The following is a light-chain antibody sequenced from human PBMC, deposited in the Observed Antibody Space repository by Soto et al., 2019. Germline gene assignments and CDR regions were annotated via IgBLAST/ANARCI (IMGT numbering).Light chain of an antibody. CDR3: HKYVSSPWK. J-gene: IGKJ1*01. CDR2: GAS. CDR1: QSVSSSY. V-gene: IGKV3-20*01. Sequence: EIVLAQSPGTLSLSPGEIATLSCSASQSVSSSYLAWYQQKPGQAPRLLIYGASSRATGIPDRFSGSGSGTDFTLTISRLEPEDFAVYYCHKYVSSPWKFGQGTKVDIK.